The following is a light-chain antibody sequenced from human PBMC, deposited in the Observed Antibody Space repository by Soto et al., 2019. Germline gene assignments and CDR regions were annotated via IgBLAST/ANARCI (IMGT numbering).Light chain of an antibody. V-gene: IGKV1-5*03. J-gene: IGKJ4*01. CDR3: QQYNIYPLT. CDR2: RAS. CDR1: QTISDW. Sequence: DIQMTQSPSTLSASVGDRVTITCRASQTISDWLAWYQQTPGKAPKLLIYRASTLESGVPSRFSGSGSGTQFTLTISSLQPDDFATYYCQQYNIYPLTFGGGTKSEVK.